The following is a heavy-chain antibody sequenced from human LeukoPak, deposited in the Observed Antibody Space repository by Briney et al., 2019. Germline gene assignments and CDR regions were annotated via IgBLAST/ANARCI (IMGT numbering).Heavy chain of an antibody. CDR2: MYYSGGT. CDR3: TRRCKDAYALYCFDY. Sequence: SETLSLTCTVSGGSINSYYWSWIRQPPGKGLEWIGHMYYSGGTNYNPSLKSRVTISVDTSKNQFSLKLSSVTAADTAVYYCTRRCKDAYALYCFDYWGQGTLVTVSS. V-gene: IGHV4-59*01. D-gene: IGHD5-24*01. J-gene: IGHJ4*02. CDR1: GGSINSYY.